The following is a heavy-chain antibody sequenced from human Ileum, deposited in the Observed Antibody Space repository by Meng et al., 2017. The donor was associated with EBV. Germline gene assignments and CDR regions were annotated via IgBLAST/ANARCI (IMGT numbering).Heavy chain of an antibody. CDR3: AKRDSLYFSFED. CDR1: GFTVSIYA. D-gene: IGHD2/OR15-2a*01. V-gene: IGHV3-23*01. CDR2: ISGSPDRT. J-gene: IGHJ4*02. Sequence: EVQSFEAGVGLSQHGGSLRLSCEASGFTVSIYAMSWVRQGPGKGLEWVSAISGSPDRTYYADSVRGRFTISRDNSKNTLYLQMNSLRAEDTAVYFCAKRDSLYFSFEDWGQGALVTVSS.